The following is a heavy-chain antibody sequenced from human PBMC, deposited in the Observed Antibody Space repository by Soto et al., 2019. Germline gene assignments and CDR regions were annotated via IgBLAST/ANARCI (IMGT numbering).Heavy chain of an antibody. Sequence: GVSLRLSCAASGFTFRSFTMNCVRQAPGKGLEWVSTISRNSASIYYTDALRGRFTISRDNAKNSLHLQMNSLRAEDTAVYYCTRVASRDRSAGGWFEPWGTGTLVTVSS. V-gene: IGHV3-21*01. J-gene: IGHJ5*02. CDR2: ISRNSASI. D-gene: IGHD3-16*01. CDR3: TRVASRDRSAGGWFEP. CDR1: GFTFRSFT.